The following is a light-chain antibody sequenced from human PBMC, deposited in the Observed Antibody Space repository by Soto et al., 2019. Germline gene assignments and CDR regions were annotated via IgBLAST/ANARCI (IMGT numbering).Light chain of an antibody. CDR2: DVN. CDR1: SSDIGAYNF. Sequence: QSALTQPASVSGSPGQSITISCTGTSSDIGAYNFVSWYQQHPGKAPKLMLYDVNIRPSGVSNRFSGSKSGNTASLTISGLQAEDEADYYFHSWTTSSTMIFGGGTKVTVL. J-gene: IGLJ2*01. CDR3: HSWTTSSTMI. V-gene: IGLV2-14*03.